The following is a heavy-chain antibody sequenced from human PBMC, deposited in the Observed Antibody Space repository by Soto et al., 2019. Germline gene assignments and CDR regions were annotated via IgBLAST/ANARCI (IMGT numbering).Heavy chain of an antibody. CDR1: GGSISSSSYY. D-gene: IGHD3-10*01. CDR3: ARSIGGSGSYYLRVWFDP. J-gene: IGHJ5*02. V-gene: IGHV4-39*01. CDR2: IYYSGST. Sequence: QLQLQESGPGLVKPSETLSLTCTVSGGSISSSSYYWGWIRQPPGKGLEWIGSIYYSGSTYYNPSLKSRVTISVDTSKNQFSLKLSSVTAADTAVYYCARSIGGSGSYYLRVWFDPWGQGTLVTVSS.